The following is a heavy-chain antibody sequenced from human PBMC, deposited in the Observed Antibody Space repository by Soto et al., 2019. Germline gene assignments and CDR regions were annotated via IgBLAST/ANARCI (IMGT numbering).Heavy chain of an antibody. Sequence: SETLSLTCTVSGGSISSSSYYWGWIRRPPGKGLEWIGSIYYSGSTYYNPSLKSRVTISVDTSKNQFSLKLSSVTAADTAVYYCAGKYSSGWSNWFDPWGQGTLVTVSS. V-gene: IGHV4-39*01. CDR1: GGSISSSSYY. J-gene: IGHJ5*02. CDR2: IYYSGST. D-gene: IGHD6-19*01. CDR3: AGKYSSGWSNWFDP.